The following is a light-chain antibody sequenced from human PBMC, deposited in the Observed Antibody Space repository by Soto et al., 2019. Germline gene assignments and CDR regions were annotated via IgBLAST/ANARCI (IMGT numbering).Light chain of an antibody. Sequence: EIVLTQSPGTLSLSPGERSTLSCRASQSVSSSYLAWYQQKPGQAPRLLIYGASSRATGIPDRFSGSGSATDFTLTISRLEPADFAVYYCQQYGSSQGWTFGHGTKVDIK. J-gene: IGKJ1*01. CDR3: QQYGSSQGWT. CDR1: QSVSSSY. CDR2: GAS. V-gene: IGKV3-20*01.